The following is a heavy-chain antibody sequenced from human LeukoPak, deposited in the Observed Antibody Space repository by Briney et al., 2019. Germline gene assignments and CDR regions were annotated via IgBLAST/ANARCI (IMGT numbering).Heavy chain of an antibody. Sequence: PGGSLRLSCAASGFDFSGYGMHWVRQAPGKGLEWVAITSSDGTAKFYTDSVEGRFTVSRDNSKNTLYLQMNTLRAEDTAIYYCAKDSLPSYGGYFDFWGQGTLVTVSS. CDR1: GFDFSGYG. D-gene: IGHD3-16*01. J-gene: IGHJ4*02. V-gene: IGHV3-30*18. CDR2: TSSDGTAK. CDR3: AKDSLPSYGGYFDF.